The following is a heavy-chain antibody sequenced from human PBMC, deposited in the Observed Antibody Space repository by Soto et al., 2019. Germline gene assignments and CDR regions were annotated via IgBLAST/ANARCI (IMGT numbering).Heavy chain of an antibody. Sequence: GGSLRLSCAASGFTFSSYGMNWVRQAPGKGLEWVAVIWYDGSNKYYADSVKGRFTISRDNSKNTLYLQMNSLRAEDTAVDYCAREGVWTDGSGSYYSPGVDYWGQGTLVTVSS. V-gene: IGHV3-33*01. CDR1: GFTFSSYG. J-gene: IGHJ4*02. D-gene: IGHD3-10*01. CDR2: IWYDGSNK. CDR3: AREGVWTDGSGSYYSPGVDY.